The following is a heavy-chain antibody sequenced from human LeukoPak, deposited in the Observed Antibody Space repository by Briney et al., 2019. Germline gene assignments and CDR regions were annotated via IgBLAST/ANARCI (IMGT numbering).Heavy chain of an antibody. D-gene: IGHD3-10*01. CDR3: ARSSGSFYNPSDY. J-gene: IGHJ4*02. CDR1: GYTFTGYY. CDR2: MNPNSGNT. V-gene: IGHV1-8*02. Sequence: ASVKVSCKASGYTFTGYYMHWARQAPGQGLEWMGWMNPNSGNTGHAQKFQGRVTMTRDTSINTAYMELSSLRSDDTAVYYCARSSGSFYNPSDYWGQGTLVIVSS.